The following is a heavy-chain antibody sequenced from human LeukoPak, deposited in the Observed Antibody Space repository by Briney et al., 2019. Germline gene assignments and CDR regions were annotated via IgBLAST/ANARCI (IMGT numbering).Heavy chain of an antibody. CDR1: GFNFNHYG. Sequence: GGSLRLSCAASGFNFNHYGMNWVRQAPGKGLEWVSSISSSGSNIYYADSVQGRFAISRDNAKKSLYLQMDSVRAEDTAMYYCARGLDGLEGVSDCWGPGTLVTASS. V-gene: IGHV3-21*01. D-gene: IGHD1-26*01. CDR3: ARGLDGLEGVSDC. J-gene: IGHJ4*02. CDR2: ISSSGSNI.